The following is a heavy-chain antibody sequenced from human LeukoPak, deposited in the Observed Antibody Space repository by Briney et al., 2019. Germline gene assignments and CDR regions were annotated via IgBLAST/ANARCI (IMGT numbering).Heavy chain of an antibody. CDR1: GFTFSSYA. J-gene: IGHJ4*02. V-gene: IGHV3-53*01. CDR3: ARSPEFYFDY. Sequence: GGSLRLSCAASGFTFSSYAMSWVRQAPGKGLEWVSVIYSGGSTYYADSVKGRFTISRDNSKNTLYLQMNSLRAEDTAVYYCARSPEFYFDYWGQGTLVTVSS. CDR2: IYSGGST.